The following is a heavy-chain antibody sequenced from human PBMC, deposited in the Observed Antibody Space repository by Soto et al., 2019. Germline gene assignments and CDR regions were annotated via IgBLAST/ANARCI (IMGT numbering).Heavy chain of an antibody. D-gene: IGHD6-13*01. CDR1: GFTFDDYT. CDR2: TSWDGGST. J-gene: IGHJ4*02. CDR3: ANDKGEIIAADGTQYTCTYGCYLDD. V-gene: IGHV3-43*01. Sequence: EVQLVESGGVVVKPGGSLRLSCAGSGFTFDDYTIHWVRQAPGKGLEWVSLTSWDGGSTYYADSVKGRFTISRDNSKNYLYLQMNSLRTDNTALYYCANDKGEIIAADGTQYTCTYGCYLDDWGQGTLV.